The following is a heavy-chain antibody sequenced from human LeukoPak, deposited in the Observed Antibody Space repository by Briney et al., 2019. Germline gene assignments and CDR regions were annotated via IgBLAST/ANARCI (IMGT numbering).Heavy chain of an antibody. Sequence: ASVTVSCKASGDTFSTNAISWVRQAPGQGLEWMGGLIPIFGSAHYAQKLQGRVTITTDESTSTTYMVLSSLTSDDTAIYYCARGGGPYESTGFFAGPFDYWGQGTLVTVAS. CDR3: ARGGGPYESTGFFAGPFDY. V-gene: IGHV1-69*05. CDR2: LIPIFGSA. J-gene: IGHJ4*02. D-gene: IGHD6-19*01. CDR1: GDTFSTNA.